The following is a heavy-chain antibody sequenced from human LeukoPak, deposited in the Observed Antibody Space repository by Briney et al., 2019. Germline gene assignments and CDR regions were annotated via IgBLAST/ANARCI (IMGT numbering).Heavy chain of an antibody. V-gene: IGHV1-46*01. J-gene: IGHJ2*01. D-gene: IGHD6-19*01. CDR2: INPSGGST. CDR3: ARELDPKAVAGTQRYFDL. CDR1: GYTFTGYY. Sequence: ASVKVSCKASGYTFTGYYMHWVRQAPGQGLEWMGIINPSGGSTSYAQKFQGRVTMTRDMSTSTVYMELSSLRSEDTAVYYCARELDPKAVAGTQRYFDLWGRGTLVTVSS.